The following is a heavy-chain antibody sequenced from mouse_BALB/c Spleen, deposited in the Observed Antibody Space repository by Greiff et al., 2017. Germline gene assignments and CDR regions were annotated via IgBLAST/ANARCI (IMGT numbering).Heavy chain of an antibody. D-gene: IGHD2-14*01. Sequence: QVQLQQSGAELAKPGASVKMSCKASGYTLTSYWMHWVKQRPGQGLEWIGYINPSTGYTEYNQKFKDKATLTADKSSSTAYMQLSSLTSEDSAVYYCARSGYRYAENAMDYWGQGTSVTVSS. J-gene: IGHJ4*01. V-gene: IGHV1-7*01. CDR3: ARSGYRYAENAMDY. CDR1: GYTLTSYW. CDR2: INPSTGYT.